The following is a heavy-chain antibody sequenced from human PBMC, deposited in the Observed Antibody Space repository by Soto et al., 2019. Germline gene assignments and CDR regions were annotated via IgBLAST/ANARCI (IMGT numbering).Heavy chain of an antibody. J-gene: IGHJ6*02. CDR3: ARGRGGYDYYYYYGMDL. D-gene: IGHD5-12*01. V-gene: IGHV1-2*04. CDR2: INPNSGGT. CDR1: GYTFTGYY. Sequence: ASVKVSCKAPGYTFTGYYMHWVRQAPGQGLEWMGWINPNSGGTNYAQKFQGWVTMTRDTSISTAYMELSRLRSDDTAVYYCARGRGGYDYYYYYGMDLRAQRTTVTVSS.